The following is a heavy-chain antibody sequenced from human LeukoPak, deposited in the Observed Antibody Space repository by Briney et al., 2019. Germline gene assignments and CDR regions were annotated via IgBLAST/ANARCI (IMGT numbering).Heavy chain of an antibody. V-gene: IGHV3-30*04. CDR1: GLNFSVSS. CDR2: MSFDGTTK. CDR3: ARQAIRGVNSWFDP. Sequence: GGSLRLSCAVSGLNFSVSSMHWVRQAPGKGLEWVAVMSFDGTTKIYAHSLKGRFTISRDNSKNTVYLQMKSLRPEDTAVYYCARQAIRGVNSWFDPWGQGTLVTVSS. D-gene: IGHD3-10*01. J-gene: IGHJ5*02.